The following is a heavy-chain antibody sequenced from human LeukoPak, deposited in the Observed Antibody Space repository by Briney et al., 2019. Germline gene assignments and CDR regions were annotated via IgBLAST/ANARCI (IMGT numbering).Heavy chain of an antibody. D-gene: IGHD3-22*01. J-gene: IGHJ4*02. CDR2: IIPIFGTA. V-gene: IGHV1-69*13. CDR1: GGTFSNYA. CDR3: ARCHPYDSSGYYT. Sequence: SVKVSCKASGGTFSNYAITWVRQAPGQGLEWMGGIIPIFGTANYAQKFQGRVTITADESTSTAYMELSSLRSEDTAVYYCARCHPYDSSGYYTWGQGTLVTVSS.